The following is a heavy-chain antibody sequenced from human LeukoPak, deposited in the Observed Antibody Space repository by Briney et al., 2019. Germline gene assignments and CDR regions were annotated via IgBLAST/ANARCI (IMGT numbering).Heavy chain of an antibody. CDR2: INPNSGGT. D-gene: IGHD3-10*01. J-gene: IGHJ4*02. Sequence: ASVKVSCKASGYTFTSYGISWVRQAPGQGLEWMGWINPNSGGTNYAQKFQGRVTMTRDTSISTAYMELSRLRSDDTAVYYCARSYYYGSGEFDYWGQGTLVTVSS. CDR3: ARSYYYGSGEFDY. V-gene: IGHV1-2*02. CDR1: GYTFTSYG.